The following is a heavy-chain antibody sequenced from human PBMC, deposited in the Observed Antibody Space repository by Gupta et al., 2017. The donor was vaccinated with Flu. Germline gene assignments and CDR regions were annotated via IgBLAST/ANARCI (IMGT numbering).Heavy chain of an antibody. V-gene: IGHV4-39*01. D-gene: IGHD3-9*01. CDR1: ISSSSYY. Sequence: ISSSSYYWGWIRQPPGKGLEWIGSIYYSGSTYYNPSLKSRVTISVDTSKNQFSLKLSSVTAADTAVYYCARHATGRSYMDVWGKGTTVTASS. CDR3: ARHATGRSYMDV. CDR2: IYYSGST. J-gene: IGHJ6*03.